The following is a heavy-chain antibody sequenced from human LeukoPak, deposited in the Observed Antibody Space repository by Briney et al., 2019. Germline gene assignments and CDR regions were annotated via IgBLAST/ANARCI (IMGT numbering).Heavy chain of an antibody. V-gene: IGHV4-31*03. D-gene: IGHD3-22*01. J-gene: IGHJ4*02. CDR2: IYYSGST. Sequence: MASQTLSLTCTVPGGSISSGGYYWSWIRQHPGKGLEWIGYIYYSGSTYYNPSLKSRVTISVDTSKNQFSLKLSSVTAADTAVYYCARAHYDSSGYPYYFDYWGQGTLVTVSS. CDR1: GGSISSGGYY. CDR3: ARAHYDSSGYPYYFDY.